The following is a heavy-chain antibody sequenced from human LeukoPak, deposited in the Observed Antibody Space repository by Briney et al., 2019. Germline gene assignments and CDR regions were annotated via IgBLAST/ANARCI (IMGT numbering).Heavy chain of an antibody. V-gene: IGHV3-9*01. J-gene: IGHJ4*02. CDR3: ARVTAVAGTFVDY. CDR1: GFTFDDYA. D-gene: IGHD6-19*01. CDR2: ISWNSGSI. Sequence: GGSLRLSCAASGFTFDDYAMHWVRQAPGKGLEWVSGISWNSGSIGYADSVKGRFTISRDNAKNSLYLQMNSLRAEDTAVYYCARVTAVAGTFVDYWGQGTLVTVSS.